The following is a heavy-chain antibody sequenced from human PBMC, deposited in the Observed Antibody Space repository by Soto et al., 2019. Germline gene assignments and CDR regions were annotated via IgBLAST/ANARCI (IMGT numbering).Heavy chain of an antibody. Sequence: PGGSLRLSCAASGFTFDDYAMHWVRQAPGKGLEWVSGISWNSGSIGYADSVKGRFTISRDNAKNSLYLQMNSLRAEDTALYYCAKARPPYFDWLSNPLDHWGQGTLVTVSS. CDR2: ISWNSGSI. J-gene: IGHJ4*02. CDR1: GFTFDDYA. V-gene: IGHV3-9*01. D-gene: IGHD3-9*01. CDR3: AKARPPYFDWLSNPLDH.